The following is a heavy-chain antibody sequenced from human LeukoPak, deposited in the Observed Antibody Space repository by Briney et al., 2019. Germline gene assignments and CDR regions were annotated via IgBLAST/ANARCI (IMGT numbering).Heavy chain of an antibody. CDR1: GVTVSSKW. CDR3: ARDDDGYSYGYSFDY. V-gene: IGHV3-74*01. CDR2: ISRDTDGART. D-gene: IGHD5-18*01. J-gene: IGHJ4*02. Sequence: GGSLRLPGAASGVTVSSKWMHWVRQAPGEGLMWVSLISRDTDGARTNYADSVKGRFTISRDYAKNTVYLQMNSLRAEDTAVYYCARDDDGYSYGYSFDYWGQGTLVTVSS.